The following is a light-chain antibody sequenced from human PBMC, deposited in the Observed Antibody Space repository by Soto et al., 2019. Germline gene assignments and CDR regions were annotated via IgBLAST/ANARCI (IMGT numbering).Light chain of an antibody. Sequence: QSALTQPPSASGSPGQSVTISCTGTKSDIGGYDFVSWYQHHPGKAPRLIIYEVVQRPSGVPDRFSGSKAGNTASLTVSGLQAGYEADYFCRSYAGSNTYVFGSGTKLTVL. V-gene: IGLV2-8*01. J-gene: IGLJ1*01. CDR2: EVV. CDR3: RSYAGSNTYV. CDR1: KSDIGGYDF.